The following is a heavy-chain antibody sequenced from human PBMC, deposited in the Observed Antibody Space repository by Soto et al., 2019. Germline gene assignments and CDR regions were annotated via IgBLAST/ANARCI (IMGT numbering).Heavy chain of an antibody. J-gene: IGHJ6*02. V-gene: IGHV1-58*01. CDR3: AADEEMATIGYYYYGMDV. CDR2: IVVGSGNT. Sequence: QMQLVQSGPEVKKPGTSVKVSCKASGFTFTSSAVQWVRQARGQRLEWIGWIVVGSGNTNYAQKFQERVTITRDMSTSTAYMELSSLRSEDTAVYYCAADEEMATIGYYYYGMDVWGQGTTVTVSS. CDR1: GFTFTSSA. D-gene: IGHD5-12*01.